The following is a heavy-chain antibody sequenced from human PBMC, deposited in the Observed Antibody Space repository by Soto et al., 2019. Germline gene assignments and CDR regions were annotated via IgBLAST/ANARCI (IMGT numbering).Heavy chain of an antibody. Sequence: ASVKVSCKASGYTFTSYYMHWVRQAPGQGLVWMGIINPSGGSTSYAQKFQGRVTMTRDTSTSTVYMELSSLRSEDTAVYYCARDQSLSDNYYDFWSGYSEFGYWGQGTLVTVSS. D-gene: IGHD3-3*01. V-gene: IGHV1-46*01. CDR1: GYTFTSYY. CDR2: INPSGGST. CDR3: ARDQSLSDNYYDFWSGYSEFGY. J-gene: IGHJ4*02.